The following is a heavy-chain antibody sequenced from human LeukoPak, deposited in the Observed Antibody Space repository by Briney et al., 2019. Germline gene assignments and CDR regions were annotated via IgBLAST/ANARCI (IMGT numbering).Heavy chain of an antibody. CDR2: IKEDGSEK. V-gene: IGHV3-7*04. CDR3: ARGGSYYAN. CDR1: GFRFSTYW. D-gene: IGHD3-10*01. J-gene: IGHJ4*02. Sequence: GGSLRLFCAASGFRFSTYWMSWVRQAPGKGLEWVANIKEDGSEKYYVDSVKGRFTISRVNAKNSLYLQMNSLRAEDTAVYYCARGGSYYANWGQGTLVTVSS.